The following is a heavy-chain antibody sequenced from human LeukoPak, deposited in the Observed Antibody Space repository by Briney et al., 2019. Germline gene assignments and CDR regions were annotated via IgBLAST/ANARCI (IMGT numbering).Heavy chain of an antibody. J-gene: IGHJ4*02. CDR2: IYTSGST. Sequence: PSETLSLTCTVSGGSISSYYWSWILQPAGKGLEWIGRIYTSGSTNYNPSLKSRVTMSVDTSKNQFSLKLSSVTAADTAVYYCARDTWGQYCSGGSCHPHYFDYWGQGTLVTVSS. CDR1: GGSISSYY. V-gene: IGHV4-4*07. CDR3: ARDTWGQYCSGGSCHPHYFDY. D-gene: IGHD2-15*01.